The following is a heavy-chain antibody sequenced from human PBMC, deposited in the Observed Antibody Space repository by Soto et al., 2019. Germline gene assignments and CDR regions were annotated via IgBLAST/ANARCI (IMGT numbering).Heavy chain of an antibody. V-gene: IGHV3-53*01. J-gene: IGHJ3*02. Sequence: GGSLRLSCAASGFTVSSNYMSWVRQAPGKGLEWVSVIYSGGSTYYADSVKGRFTISRDNSKNTLYLQMNSLRAEDTAVYYCARDIVGATHDAFDIWGQGTMVTVSS. CDR3: ARDIVGATHDAFDI. CDR1: GFTVSSNY. D-gene: IGHD1-26*01. CDR2: IYSGGST.